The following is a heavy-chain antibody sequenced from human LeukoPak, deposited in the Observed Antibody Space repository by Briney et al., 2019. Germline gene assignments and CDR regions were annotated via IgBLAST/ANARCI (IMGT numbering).Heavy chain of an antibody. CDR3: ARVRGDYGIADAFDI. D-gene: IGHD4-17*01. CDR2: ISSSSIYI. Sequence: PGGSLRLSCAASGFTFTTSSMNWVRQAPGKGLEWVSSISSSSIYIYYADSVKGRFTISRDNAKNSLYLQMNSLRAEDTAVYYCARVRGDYGIADAFDIWGQGTMVIVSS. V-gene: IGHV3-21*01. J-gene: IGHJ3*02. CDR1: GFTFTTSS.